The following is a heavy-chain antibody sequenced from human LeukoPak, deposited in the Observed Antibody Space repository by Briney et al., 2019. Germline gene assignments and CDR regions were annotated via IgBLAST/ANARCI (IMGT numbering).Heavy chain of an antibody. V-gene: IGHV4-39*01. CDR1: GASISSSSYY. D-gene: IGHD3-22*01. J-gene: IGHJ4*02. CDR3: ARLSWDTGFYENSGRGEN. Sequence: SETLSLTCTVSGASISSSSYYWGWIRQPPGKGLEWIGSIYYSGSTYHNPSLKSRATISVDTSKNQFSLKLSSVTAADTAVYYCARLSWDTGFYENSGRGENWGQGTLVTVSS. CDR2: IYYSGST.